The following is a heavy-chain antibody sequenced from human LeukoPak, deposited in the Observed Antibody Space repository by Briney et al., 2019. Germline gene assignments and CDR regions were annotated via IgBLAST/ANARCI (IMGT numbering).Heavy chain of an antibody. CDR2: IYYSGST. CDR1: GGSISSYY. Sequence: KPSETLSLTCTVSGGSISSYYWSWIRQPPGKGLEWIGYIYYSGSTNYNPSLKSRVTISVDTSKNQFSLKLSSVTAADTAVYYCARLDGPPDGYNYDWYFDLWGRGTLVTVSS. D-gene: IGHD5-24*01. CDR3: ARLDGPPDGYNYDWYFDL. J-gene: IGHJ2*01. V-gene: IGHV4-59*08.